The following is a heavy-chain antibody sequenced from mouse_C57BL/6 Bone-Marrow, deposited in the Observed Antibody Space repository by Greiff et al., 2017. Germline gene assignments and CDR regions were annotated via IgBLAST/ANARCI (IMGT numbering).Heavy chain of an antibody. Sequence: LKQSGPELVKPGASVKISCKASGYAFSSSWMNWVKQRPGKGLEWIGRIYPGDGDTNYNGKFKGKATLTADKSSSTAYMQLSSLTSEDSAVYFCARYPYYYGSSYLYFDYWGQGTTLTVSS. CDR3: ARYPYYYGSSYLYFDY. CDR1: GYAFSSSW. V-gene: IGHV1-82*01. D-gene: IGHD1-1*01. J-gene: IGHJ2*01. CDR2: IYPGDGDT.